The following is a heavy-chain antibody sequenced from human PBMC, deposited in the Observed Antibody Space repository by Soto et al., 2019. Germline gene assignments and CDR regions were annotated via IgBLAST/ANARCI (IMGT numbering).Heavy chain of an antibody. CDR1: VGSIRSYK. V-gene: IGHV4-59*13. J-gene: IGHJ6*02. CDR3: ARNRRGDFWNGYYYYYYGMDV. CDR2: IYYIGVT. D-gene: IGHD3-3*01. Sequence: TRSLTCTVPVGSIRSYKGSCIRHPPWKERWCIGYIYYIGVTTYNPSLKRRVTISVDTSKNQLALKRRSVTAADTDVYYCARNRRGDFWNGYYYYYYGMDVLGQGTMVTVSS.